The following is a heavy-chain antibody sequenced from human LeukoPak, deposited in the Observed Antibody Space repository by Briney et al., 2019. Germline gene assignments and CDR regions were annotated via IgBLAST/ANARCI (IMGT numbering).Heavy chain of an antibody. CDR3: AREGYSSGWFRL. J-gene: IGHJ4*02. Sequence: GGSLRLSCAASGFTVSSNFMSWVRQAPGKGLEWVSFILTAGKTYYADSVKGRFTISRDDSKNMVYLQMNSLRAEDTAVYFCAREGYSSGWFRLWGQGTLVTVSS. V-gene: IGHV3-53*01. CDR1: GFTVSSNF. D-gene: IGHD6-19*01. CDR2: ILTAGKT.